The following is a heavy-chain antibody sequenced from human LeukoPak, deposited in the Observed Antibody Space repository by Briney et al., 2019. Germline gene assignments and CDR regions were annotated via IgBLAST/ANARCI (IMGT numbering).Heavy chain of an antibody. Sequence: GGSLRLSCAASGFTVSSNYMSWVRQAPGKGLEWVSVIYSGGSTYYVDSVKGRFTISRDNSKNTLYLQMNSLRAEDTAVYYCARSYYYDSSGYYYAFDFWGQGTMVTVSS. J-gene: IGHJ3*01. D-gene: IGHD3-22*01. V-gene: IGHV3-53*01. CDR3: ARSYYYDSSGYYYAFDF. CDR2: IYSGGST. CDR1: GFTVSSNY.